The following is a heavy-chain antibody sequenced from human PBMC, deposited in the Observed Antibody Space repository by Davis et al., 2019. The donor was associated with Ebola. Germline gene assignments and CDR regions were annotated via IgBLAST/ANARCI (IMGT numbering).Heavy chain of an antibody. CDR1: GFTFSSYW. D-gene: IGHD1-26*01. Sequence: GESLKISCAASGFTFSSYWMSWVRQAPGKGLEWVANIKQDGSEKYYVDSVKGRFTISRDNAKNSLYLQMNSLRAEDTAVYYCAREGTIRGSYYMNWGQGTLATVSS. CDR2: IKQDGSEK. V-gene: IGHV3-7*01. J-gene: IGHJ4*02. CDR3: AREGTIRGSYYMN.